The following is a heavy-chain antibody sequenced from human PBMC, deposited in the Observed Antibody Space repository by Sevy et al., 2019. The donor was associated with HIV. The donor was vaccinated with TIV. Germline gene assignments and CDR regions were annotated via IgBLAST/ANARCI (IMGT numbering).Heavy chain of an antibody. D-gene: IGHD3-10*01. Sequence: SETLSLTCTISGDSITTNDYFWTWIRQSPGKGLEWIGYLYCSGSTAYNPSLKSRVSISTDTTKSHFSLNLNSVTGADTAIYYCARAVGFTRGAFDIWGQGITVTVSS. CDR3: ARAVGFTRGAFDI. CDR1: GDSITTNDYF. CDR2: LYCSGST. J-gene: IGHJ3*02. V-gene: IGHV4-30-4*01.